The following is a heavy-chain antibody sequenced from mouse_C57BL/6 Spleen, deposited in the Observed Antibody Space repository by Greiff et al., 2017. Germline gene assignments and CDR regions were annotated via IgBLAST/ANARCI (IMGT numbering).Heavy chain of an antibody. Sequence: QVQLQQSGPELVKPGASVKISCKASGYAFSSSWMNWVKQRPGKGLEWIGRIYPGDGDTNYNGKFKGKATLTADKSSSTAYMQLSNLPSGDSAVYFCARGGNWEVRSFDYWGQGTTRTLSS. J-gene: IGHJ2*01. CDR2: IYPGDGDT. CDR3: ARGGNWEVRSFDY. CDR1: GYAFSSSW. D-gene: IGHD4-1*01. V-gene: IGHV1-82*01.